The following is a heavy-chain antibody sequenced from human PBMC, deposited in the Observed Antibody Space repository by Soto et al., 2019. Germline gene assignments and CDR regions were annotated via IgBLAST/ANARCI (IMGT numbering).Heavy chain of an antibody. CDR1: GFTFSSYV. CDR2: ITSNGGST. V-gene: IGHV3-64D*06. J-gene: IGHJ4*02. Sequence: VGSLRLSCSASGFTFSSYVMNWVRQAPGKGLEYVSGITSNGGSTFYADSVKGRFIISRDNSQNTVYLQMSSLTTADTAVYYCLVASAAYWGQGTQVTVSS. CDR3: LVASAAY. D-gene: IGHD6-13*01.